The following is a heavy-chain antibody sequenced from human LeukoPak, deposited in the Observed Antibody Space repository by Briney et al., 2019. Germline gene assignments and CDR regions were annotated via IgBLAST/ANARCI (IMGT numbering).Heavy chain of an antibody. J-gene: IGHJ4*02. Sequence: GGSLRLSCAASGFTFSSYAMSWVRQAPGKGLEWVSAISGSGGNTYYADSVKGRFTISRDNSKNTLYLQMNSLRAEDTAVYYCAKGFMVRGVINPFDYWGQGTLVTVSS. CDR2: ISGSGGNT. V-gene: IGHV3-23*01. CDR3: AKGFMVRGVINPFDY. CDR1: GFTFSSYA. D-gene: IGHD3-10*01.